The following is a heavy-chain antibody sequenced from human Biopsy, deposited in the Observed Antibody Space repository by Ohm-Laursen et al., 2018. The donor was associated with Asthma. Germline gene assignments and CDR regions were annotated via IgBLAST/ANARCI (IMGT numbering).Heavy chain of an antibody. CDR1: GFSFSNFA. Sequence: SLRLSCAAFGFSFSNFAIHWVRQAPGKGLEWVGVISKDASTQDYADSVKGRYTMARDNSKNTLDLQMNSLREEDTAVYYCVRDGTDDAFDIWGQGTVVSVSS. CDR2: ISKDASTQ. CDR3: VRDGTDDAFDI. V-gene: IGHV3-30*01. J-gene: IGHJ3*02. D-gene: IGHD1-1*01.